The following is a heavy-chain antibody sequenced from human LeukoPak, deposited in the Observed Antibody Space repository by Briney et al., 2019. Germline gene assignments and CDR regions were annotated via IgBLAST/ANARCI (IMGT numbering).Heavy chain of an antibody. CDR3: AKRATDY. CDR1: GFIFSSYE. CDR2: ISSSGTTI. V-gene: IGHV3-48*03. J-gene: IGHJ4*02. Sequence: GGSLRLSCAASGFIFSSYEMNWVRQAPGKGLEWVSCISSSGTTIYYADSVKGRFTISRDNSKNTLYLQMNNLRAEDTAVYYCAKRATDYWGQGTLVTVSS.